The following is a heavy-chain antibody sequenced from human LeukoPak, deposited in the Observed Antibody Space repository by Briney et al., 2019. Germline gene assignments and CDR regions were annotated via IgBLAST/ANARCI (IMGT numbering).Heavy chain of an antibody. V-gene: IGHV3-21*01. CDR1: GFTFSIYS. Sequence: GGSLRLSRAASGFTFSIYSMNWVRQAPGKGLEWVSSISSSSNYINHADSVKGRFTISRDNAKNSLYLQMNSLRAEDTAVYYCARELVAVSDTVGDFWGQGTLVTVS. D-gene: IGHD6-19*01. CDR2: ISSSSNYI. CDR3: ARELVAVSDTVGDF. J-gene: IGHJ4*02.